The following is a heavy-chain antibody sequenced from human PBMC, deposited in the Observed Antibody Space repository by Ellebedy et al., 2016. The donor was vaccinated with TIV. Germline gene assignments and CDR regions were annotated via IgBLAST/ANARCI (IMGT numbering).Heavy chain of an antibody. J-gene: IGHJ4*02. CDR2: IYPGDSDT. D-gene: IGHD6-19*01. V-gene: IGHV5-51*01. CDR1: GYSFTNNW. CDR3: AYSVTGTSLEY. Sequence: KVSCKGSGYSFTNNWIGWVRQMPGKGLEWMGIIYPGDSDTRYSPSFQGQVTISADKSISTAYLQWSSLKASDTAIYYCAYSVTGTSLEYWGQGALVTVSS.